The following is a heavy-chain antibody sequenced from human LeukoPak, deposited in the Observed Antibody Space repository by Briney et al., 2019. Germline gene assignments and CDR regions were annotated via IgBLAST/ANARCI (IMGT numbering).Heavy chain of an antibody. CDR3: AKLQIPISGSSPPRDY. J-gene: IGHJ4*02. V-gene: IGHV1-69-2*01. D-gene: IGHD1-26*01. CDR2: VDPEDGET. Sequence: ATVKISCKVSGYTFTDYYMHWVQQAPGKGLEWMGLVDPEDGETIYAEKFQGRVTITADTSTDTAYMEQSSLRSEDTAVYYCAKLQIPISGSSPPRDYWGQGTLVTVSS. CDR1: GYTFTDYY.